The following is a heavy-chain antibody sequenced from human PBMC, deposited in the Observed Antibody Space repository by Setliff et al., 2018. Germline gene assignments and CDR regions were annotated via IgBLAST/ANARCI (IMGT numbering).Heavy chain of an antibody. CDR2: INAGDGNT. CDR1: GYTFTSYA. V-gene: IGHV1-3*01. D-gene: IGHD3-22*01. Sequence: ASVKVSCKASGYTFTSYAMHWVRQAPGQRLEWMGWINAGDGNTKYSQKFQGRVTITRDTSASTAYMELRSLRSDDTAVYYCARDQIIDSSSFDYWGQGTLVTVSS. CDR3: ARDQIIDSSSFDY. J-gene: IGHJ4*02.